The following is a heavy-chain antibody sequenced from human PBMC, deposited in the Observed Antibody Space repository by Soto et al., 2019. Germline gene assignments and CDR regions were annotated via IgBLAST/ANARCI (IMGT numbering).Heavy chain of an antibody. CDR1: GGSISSGGYY. V-gene: IGHV4-31*03. Sequence: SETLSLTCTVSGGSISSGGYYWSWIRQHPGKGPEWIGYIYYSGSTYYNPSLKSRVTISVDTSKNQFSLKLSSVTAADTAVYYCAKGTDFWSGYNGPWFDPWGQGTLVTVSS. CDR3: AKGTDFWSGYNGPWFDP. D-gene: IGHD3-3*01. CDR2: IYYSGST. J-gene: IGHJ5*02.